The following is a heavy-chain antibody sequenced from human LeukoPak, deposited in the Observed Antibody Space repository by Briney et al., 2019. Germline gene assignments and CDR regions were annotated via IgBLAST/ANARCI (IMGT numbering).Heavy chain of an antibody. CDR1: GYTFTGYY. V-gene: IGHV1-2*02. Sequence: ASVKVPCKASGYTFTGYYMHWVRQAPGQGLEWMGWINPNSGGTNYAQKFQGRVTMTRDTSISTAYMELSRLRSDDTAVYYCAVRGYSYGLYYYYYMDVWGRGTTVTVSS. CDR3: AVRGYSYGLYYYYYMDV. CDR2: INPNSGGT. D-gene: IGHD5-18*01. J-gene: IGHJ6*03.